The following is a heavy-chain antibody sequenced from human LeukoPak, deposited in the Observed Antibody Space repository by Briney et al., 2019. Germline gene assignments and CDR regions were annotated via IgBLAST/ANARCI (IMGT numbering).Heavy chain of an antibody. D-gene: IGHD3-16*01. CDR1: GYSFTDYD. CDR2: VNPKSGST. V-gene: IGHV1-8*01. J-gene: IGHJ4*02. CDR3: ARGVSIRRYAWAF. Sequence: GASVKVSCKASGYSFTDYDIIWVRQAAGPGLEWVGWVNPKSGSTAYGPKFQGRVTMTSSTSISTVYMELSSLRPEDSAVYYCARGVSIRRYAWAFWGQGSLVTVSS.